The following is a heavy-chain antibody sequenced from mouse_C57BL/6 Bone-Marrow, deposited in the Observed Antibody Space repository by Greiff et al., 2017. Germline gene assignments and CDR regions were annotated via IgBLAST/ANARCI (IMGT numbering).Heavy chain of an antibody. J-gene: IGHJ2*01. CDR2: LDPENGDT. CDR3: TTHITTVVATEYFDY. D-gene: IGHD1-1*01. CDR1: GFNIKDDY. V-gene: IGHV14-4*01. Sequence: EVQLQQSGAELVRPGASVKLSCTASGFNIKDDYMHWVKQRPEQGLEWIGWLDPENGDTEYASQFQGKATITADTSSNTAYLQLSSLTSEDTAVYYCTTHITTVVATEYFDYWGQGTTRTVSS.